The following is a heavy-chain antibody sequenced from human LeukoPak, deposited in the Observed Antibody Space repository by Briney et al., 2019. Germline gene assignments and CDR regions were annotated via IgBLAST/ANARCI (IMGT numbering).Heavy chain of an antibody. D-gene: IGHD4-17*01. CDR1: GYTFTSYS. Sequence: GASVKVSCKASGYTFTSYSISWVRQAPGQGLEWMGWISAYNGNTNYAQKLQGRVTMTTDTSTSTAYMELRSLRSDDTAVYYCARVFEGGDYGGYYYGMDVWGQGTTVTVSS. J-gene: IGHJ6*02. CDR2: ISAYNGNT. CDR3: ARVFEGGDYGGYYYGMDV. V-gene: IGHV1-18*01.